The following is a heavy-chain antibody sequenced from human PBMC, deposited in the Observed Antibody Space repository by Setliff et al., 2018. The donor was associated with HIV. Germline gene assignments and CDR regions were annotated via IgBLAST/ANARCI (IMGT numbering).Heavy chain of an antibody. J-gene: IGHJ5*02. V-gene: IGHV4-59*11. D-gene: IGHD1-20*01. Sequence: SETLSLTCTVSGGSISSHYWSWIRQPPGKRLEWIGYIYYSGSTNYNLSLKSRVTISVDTSKNQFSLKLSSVTAADTAVYYCAGCITGTTHWFDPWGQGTLVTVSS. CDR3: AGCITGTTHWFDP. CDR2: IYYSGST. CDR1: GGSISSHY.